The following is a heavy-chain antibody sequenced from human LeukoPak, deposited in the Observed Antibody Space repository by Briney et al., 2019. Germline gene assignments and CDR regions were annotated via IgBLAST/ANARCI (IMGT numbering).Heavy chain of an antibody. J-gene: IGHJ4*02. Sequence: GGSLRLSCAASGFTFSSYSIDWDRQAPGKGLEWLSYISSSSSTIYYADSVKGRFTISRDNAKNSVCLQMNSLRAEDTAVYYCARVWSSGYTKDYWGQGTLVTVSS. CDR3: ARVWSSGYTKDY. V-gene: IGHV3-48*04. CDR2: ISSSSSTI. CDR1: GFTFSSYS. D-gene: IGHD3-22*01.